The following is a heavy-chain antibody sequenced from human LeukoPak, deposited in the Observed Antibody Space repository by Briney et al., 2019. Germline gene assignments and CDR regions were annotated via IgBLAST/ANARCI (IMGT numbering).Heavy chain of an antibody. V-gene: IGHV1-18*01. CDR3: AMYSSSWLYYYYGMDV. CDR1: GYTFTSYG. J-gene: IGHJ6*02. D-gene: IGHD6-13*01. Sequence: GASVKVSCKASGYTFTSYGISWVRQAPGQGLEWMGWISAYNGNTNYAQKLQGRVTMTTDTSTSTAYMELRSLRSDDTAAYYCAMYSSSWLYYYYGMDVWGQGTTVTVSS. CDR2: ISAYNGNT.